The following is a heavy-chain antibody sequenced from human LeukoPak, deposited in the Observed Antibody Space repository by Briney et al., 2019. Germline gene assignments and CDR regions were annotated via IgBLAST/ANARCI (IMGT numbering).Heavy chain of an antibody. CDR2: ISGSGGST. D-gene: IGHD3-22*01. J-gene: IGHJ4*02. V-gene: IGHV3-23*01. CDR1: GFTFSSYA. Sequence: PGGSLRLSCAASGFTFSSYAMSWVRHAPGKGLEWVSAISGSGGSTYYADSVKGRFTISRENSKNTLYLQMNSLRAEDTAVYYCAKEGESYDSSGYLDYWGRGTLVTVSS. CDR3: AKEGESYDSSGYLDY.